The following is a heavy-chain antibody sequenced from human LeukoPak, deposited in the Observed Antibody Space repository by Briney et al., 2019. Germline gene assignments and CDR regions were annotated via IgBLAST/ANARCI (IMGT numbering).Heavy chain of an antibody. CDR2: INPSGGST. D-gene: IGHD2/OR15-2a*01. J-gene: IGHJ4*02. Sequence: ASVKVSCKASGYTFTSYYMHWVRQAPGQGLEWMGIINPSGGSTSYAQKFQGRVTMTRDTSTSTVYMGLSSLRSEDTAVYYCARWRNIRPGFDYWGQGTLVTVSS. V-gene: IGHV1-46*01. CDR3: ARWRNIRPGFDY. CDR1: GYTFTSYY.